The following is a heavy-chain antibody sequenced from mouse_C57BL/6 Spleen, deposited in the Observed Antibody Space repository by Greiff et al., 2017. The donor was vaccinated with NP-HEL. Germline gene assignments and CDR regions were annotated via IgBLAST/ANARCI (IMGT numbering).Heavy chain of an antibody. Sequence: VQLQQSGAELVKPGASVKMSCKASGYTFTSYWITWVKQRPGQGLEWIGDIYPGSGSTNYNEKFKSKATLTVDTSSSTAYMQLSSLTSEDSAVYYCARKGEDGYYLDYWGQGTTLTVSS. CDR2: IYPGSGST. J-gene: IGHJ2*01. D-gene: IGHD2-3*01. V-gene: IGHV1-55*01. CDR3: ARKGEDGYYLDY. CDR1: GYTFTSYW.